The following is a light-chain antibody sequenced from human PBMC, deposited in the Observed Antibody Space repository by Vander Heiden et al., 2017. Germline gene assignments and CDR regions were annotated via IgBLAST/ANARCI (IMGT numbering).Light chain of an antibody. J-gene: IGKJ3*01. V-gene: IGKV2D-29*02. Sequence: DIVMTEIPLSLSVTLGQPASISCKSTQSLLHSDAKTYLYWDQQKPGQSPQLLIYEVSNRFSGVPDRFSGSGSGTDFTLKISRVEAEDVGVYYCMQSIQLPPGFTFGPGTKVDIK. CDR3: MQSIQLPPGFT. CDR2: EVS. CDR1: QSLLHSDAKTY.